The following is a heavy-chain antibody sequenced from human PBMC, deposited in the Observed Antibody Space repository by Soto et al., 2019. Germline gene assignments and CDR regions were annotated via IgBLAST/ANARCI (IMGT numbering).Heavy chain of an antibody. Sequence: SETLSLTCAVSGGSISSSNWWSWVRQPPGKGLEWIGEIYHSGSTNHNPSLKSRVTISVDKSKNQFSLKVRSVTAADTAVYYCARVLRFLEWFPQSYYGMDVWGQGTTVTV. CDR2: IYHSGST. J-gene: IGHJ6*02. D-gene: IGHD3-3*01. CDR3: ARVLRFLEWFPQSYYGMDV. CDR1: GGSISSSNW. V-gene: IGHV4-4*02.